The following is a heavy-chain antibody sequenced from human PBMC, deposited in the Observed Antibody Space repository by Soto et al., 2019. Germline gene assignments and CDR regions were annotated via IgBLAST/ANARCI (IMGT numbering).Heavy chain of an antibody. D-gene: IGHD4-17*01. J-gene: IGHJ4*02. V-gene: IGHV3-23*01. CDR2: IHGGGNSA. CDR1: GLTFSGYA. CDR3: AKNRGQVTTSWHFDY. Sequence: EVQLLESGGDLVQPGRSLRLSCAASGLTFSGYAMRWVRQAPGKGLEWVSVIHGGGNSAYYADSVKGRFTISRDNSKNTLYLQMSSLRGEDTAVYYCAKNRGQVTTSWHFDYWGQGTLVTVSS.